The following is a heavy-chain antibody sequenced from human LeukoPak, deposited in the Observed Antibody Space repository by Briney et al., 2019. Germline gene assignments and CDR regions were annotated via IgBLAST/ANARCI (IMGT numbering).Heavy chain of an antibody. J-gene: IGHJ4*02. CDR3: AKVQEMGTILPPFHY. CDR1: GFTVSSNY. V-gene: IGHV3-53*01. D-gene: IGHD5-24*01. Sequence: GGSLRLSCAASGFTVSSNYMSWVRQAPGKGLEWVSLIYSGGSTYYADSVKGRFTISRDNSKNTLYLQVNSLRAADTAVYYCAKVQEMGTILPPFHYWGQGTLVTVSS. CDR2: IYSGGST.